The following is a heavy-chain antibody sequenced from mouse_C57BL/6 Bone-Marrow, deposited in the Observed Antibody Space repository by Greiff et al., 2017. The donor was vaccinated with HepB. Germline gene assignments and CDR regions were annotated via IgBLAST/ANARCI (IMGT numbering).Heavy chain of an antibody. J-gene: IGHJ3*01. V-gene: IGHV1-20*01. CDR2: INPYNGDT. Sequence: EVKVVESGPELVKPGDSVKISCKASGYSFTGYFMNWVMQSPGKSLEWIGRINPYNGDTFYNQKFKGKATLTVDKSSSTAHMELRSLTAEDSAVYYCAREDYYGSPFAYWGQGTRVTVSA. CDR1: GYSFTGYF. D-gene: IGHD1-1*01. CDR3: AREDYYGSPFAY.